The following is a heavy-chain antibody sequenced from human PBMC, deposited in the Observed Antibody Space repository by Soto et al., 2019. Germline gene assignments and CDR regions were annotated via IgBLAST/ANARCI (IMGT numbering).Heavy chain of an antibody. J-gene: IGHJ5*02. CDR3: ARDPAP. Sequence: QVQLQESGPGLVKPSETLSLTCTVSGGSISRGGYYWSWIRQNPGKGLEWIGYTYNRVSTYYNPSLKSRVTISVDTSKNQSSLKLTCVTAADTAVYYCARDPAPWGQGTLVTVSS. CDR1: GGSISRGGYY. V-gene: IGHV4-31*03. CDR2: TYNRVST.